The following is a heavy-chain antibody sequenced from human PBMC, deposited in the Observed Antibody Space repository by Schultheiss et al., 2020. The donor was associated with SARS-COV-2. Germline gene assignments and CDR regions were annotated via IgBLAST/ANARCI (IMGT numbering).Heavy chain of an antibody. CDR3: ARILGGDCSGGGCYLDWFDP. J-gene: IGHJ5*02. D-gene: IGHD2-15*01. V-gene: IGHV2-26*01. CDR1: GGSFSGYYW. Sequence: ETLSLTCAVYGGSFSGYYWSWIRQPPGKGLEWIAHIFSNDEKSYNISLESRLTISKDTSKSQVVLKMTKMDPVDTATYYCARILGGDCSGGGCYLDWFDPWGQGILVTVSS. CDR2: IFSNDEK.